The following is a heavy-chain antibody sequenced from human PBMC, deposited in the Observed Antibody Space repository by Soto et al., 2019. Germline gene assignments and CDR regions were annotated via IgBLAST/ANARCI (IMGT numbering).Heavy chain of an antibody. CDR1: GGSISSSSYY. CDR3: ARHGRLLRYFDWLLFPDY. V-gene: IGHV4-39*01. J-gene: IGHJ4*02. D-gene: IGHD3-9*01. Sequence: SETLSLTCTVSGGSISSSSYYWGWIRQPPGKGLKWIGSIYYSGSTYYNPSLKSRVTISVDTSKNLFSLKLSSVTAADTAVYYCARHGRLLRYFDWLLFPDYWGQGTLVTVSS. CDR2: IYYSGST.